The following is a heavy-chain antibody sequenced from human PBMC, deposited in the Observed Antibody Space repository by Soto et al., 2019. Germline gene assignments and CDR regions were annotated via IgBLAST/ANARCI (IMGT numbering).Heavy chain of an antibody. Sequence: QVQLVQSGADVKRPGSSVRVSCTTSGGTFGSYPVNWVRQAPGQGLEWLGGIIPLSSASIYAQKFKVRVVITAAESTHTAYMDVSSLTSEDTAMYYCAREQVPVAKGGGGALDIWGQGTMVTVSS. J-gene: IGHJ3*02. CDR1: GGTFGSYP. CDR2: IIPLSSAS. CDR3: AREQVPVAKGGGGALDI. V-gene: IGHV1-69*01. D-gene: IGHD2-21*01.